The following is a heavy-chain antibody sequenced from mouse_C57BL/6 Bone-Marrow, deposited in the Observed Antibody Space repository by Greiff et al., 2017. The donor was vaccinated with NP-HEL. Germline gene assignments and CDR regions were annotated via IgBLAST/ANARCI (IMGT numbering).Heavy chain of an antibody. D-gene: IGHD1-1*01. V-gene: IGHV1-62-3*01. CDR2: IDPNSGGT. J-gene: IGHJ3*01. CDR3: ARGNTVVGTGFPPWFAY. Sequence: QVQLQQPGAELVKPGASVKLSCKASGYTFTSYWMHWVKQRPGRGLEWIGRIDPNSGGTKYNEKFKSKATLTVDKPSSTAYMQLSSLTSEDSAVYYCARGNTVVGTGFPPWFAYGGQGNLVTVSA. CDR1: GYTFTSYW.